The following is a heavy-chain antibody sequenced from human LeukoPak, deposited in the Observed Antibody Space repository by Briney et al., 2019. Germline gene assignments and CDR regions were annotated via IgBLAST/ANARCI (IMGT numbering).Heavy chain of an antibody. CDR3: ASSVGSTDY. D-gene: IGHD1-26*01. Sequence: KSSETLSLTCAVYGESLSKYYWTWIRQSPGKGLEWIGEINHRGSTNQNPSLKSRVTLSVDTSKHQFSLKLTSVTAADAAVYYYASSVGSTDYWGQGTLVTVSS. V-gene: IGHV4-34*01. CDR2: INHRGST. J-gene: IGHJ4*02. CDR1: GESLSKYY.